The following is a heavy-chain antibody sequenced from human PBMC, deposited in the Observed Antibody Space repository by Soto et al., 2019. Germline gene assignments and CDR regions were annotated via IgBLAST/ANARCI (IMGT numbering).Heavy chain of an antibody. CDR2: IIPIFGTA. Sequence: SVKVSCKASGGTFSSYAISWVRQAPGQGLEWMGGIIPIFGTANYAQKFQGIVTITADESTSTAYMELSSLRSEDTAVYYCANAYYYDSSGYWSTVGFDYGGQGTLVTVSS. CDR3: ANAYYYDSSGYWSTVGFDY. CDR1: GGTFSSYA. J-gene: IGHJ4*02. V-gene: IGHV1-69*13. D-gene: IGHD3-22*01.